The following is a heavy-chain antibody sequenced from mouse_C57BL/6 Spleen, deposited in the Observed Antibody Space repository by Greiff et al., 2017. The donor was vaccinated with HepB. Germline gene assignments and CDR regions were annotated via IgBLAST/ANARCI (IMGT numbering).Heavy chain of an antibody. CDR3: TKIRRAMDY. V-gene: IGHV1-15*01. J-gene: IGHJ4*01. D-gene: IGHD5-1-1*01. CDR2: IDPETGGT. Sequence: QVHVKQSGAELVRPGASVTLSCKASGYTFTDYEMHWVKQTPVHGLEWIGAIDPETGGTAYNQKFKGKAILTADKSSSTAYMELRSLTSEDSAVYYCTKIRRAMDYWGQGTSVTVSS. CDR1: GYTFTDYE.